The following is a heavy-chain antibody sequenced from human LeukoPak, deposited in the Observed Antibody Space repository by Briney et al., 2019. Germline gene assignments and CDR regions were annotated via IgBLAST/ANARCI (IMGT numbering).Heavy chain of an antibody. Sequence: PSETLSLTCSVSGGSISGYYWSCTRQPPGKGPEWIGYIHYSEGTSYNPSLRRRVSMTVDTSKNQFSLYLNSVTAADTAVYYCARHYSGSSGDNAFDIWGQGTMVTVSS. CDR1: GGSISGYY. D-gene: IGHD3-10*01. J-gene: IGHJ3*02. CDR2: IHYSEGT. CDR3: ARHYSGSSGDNAFDI. V-gene: IGHV4-59*08.